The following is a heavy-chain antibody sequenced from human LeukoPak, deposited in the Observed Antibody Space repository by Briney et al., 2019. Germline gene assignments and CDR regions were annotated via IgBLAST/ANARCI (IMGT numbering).Heavy chain of an antibody. Sequence: APVKVSCKASGYTFTGYYMHWVRQAPGQGLEWMGWINPNSGGTNYAQKFQGRATMTRDTSISTAYMELSRLRSDDTAVYYCARRGYYYDSSGSPRDDAFDIWGQGTMVTVSS. J-gene: IGHJ3*02. V-gene: IGHV1-2*02. CDR1: GYTFTGYY. CDR3: ARRGYYYDSSGSPRDDAFDI. CDR2: INPNSGGT. D-gene: IGHD3-22*01.